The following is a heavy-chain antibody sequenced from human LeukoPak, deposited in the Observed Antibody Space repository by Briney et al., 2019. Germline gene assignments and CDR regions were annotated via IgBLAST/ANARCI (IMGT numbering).Heavy chain of an antibody. CDR1: GGSITNYY. CDR2: IYYSGST. CDR3: ARGGRRDGYNS. D-gene: IGHD5-24*01. V-gene: IGHV4-59*01. Sequence: SETLSLTCTVSGGSITNYYWIWIRQPPGKGLDWIGYIYYSGSTNYNPSLKSRVTISVDTSKNQFSLELSSVTAADTAVYYCARGGRRDGYNSWGQGTLVTVSS. J-gene: IGHJ5*02.